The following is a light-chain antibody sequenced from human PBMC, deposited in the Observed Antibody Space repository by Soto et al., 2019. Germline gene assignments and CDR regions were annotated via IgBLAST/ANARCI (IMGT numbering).Light chain of an antibody. V-gene: IGKV1-27*01. CDR2: AAS. CDR3: QKYNNGSPVT. Sequence: DIQMTQSPSSLSASVGHRVTITCRASQDINNYLAWYQQKPGKPPKLLIYAASTLQSGVPSRFSGGGSGTNFTLTINSLQPEDVATYYCQKYNNGSPVTFGPGTKV. CDR1: QDINNY. J-gene: IGKJ3*01.